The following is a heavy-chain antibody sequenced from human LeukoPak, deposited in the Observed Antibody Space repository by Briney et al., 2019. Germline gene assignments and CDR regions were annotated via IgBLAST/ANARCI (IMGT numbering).Heavy chain of an antibody. Sequence: SVKVSCKASGGTLSSYAISWVRQAPGQGLEWMGGIIPIFGTANYAQKFQGRVTITADESTSTAYMELSSLRSEDTAVYYCASQVPAQFDPWGQGTLVTVSS. D-gene: IGHD1-1*01. V-gene: IGHV1-69*01. CDR3: ASQVPAQFDP. J-gene: IGHJ5*02. CDR1: GGTLSSYA. CDR2: IIPIFGTA.